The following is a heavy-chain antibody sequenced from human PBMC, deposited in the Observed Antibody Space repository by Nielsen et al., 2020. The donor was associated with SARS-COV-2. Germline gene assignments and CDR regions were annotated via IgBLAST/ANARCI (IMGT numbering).Heavy chain of an antibody. CDR3: ARVLLRFPFDS. Sequence: SETLSLTCAVSGDSINSSNWWSWVRQPPGKGLEWIGEIYHSGRINYNPSLKSRVAISMEKSKNQFSLKLSSVTAADTAVYYCARVLLRFPFDSWGQGTLVTVSS. V-gene: IGHV4-4*02. CDR2: IYHSGRI. CDR1: GDSINSSNW. J-gene: IGHJ4*02.